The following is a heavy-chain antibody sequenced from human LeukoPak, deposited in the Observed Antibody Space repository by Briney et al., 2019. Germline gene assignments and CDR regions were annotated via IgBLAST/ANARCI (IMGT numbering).Heavy chain of an antibody. Sequence: SETLSLTCTVSGYSISSGYYWGWIRQPPGKWLEWIGSIYHSGSTYYNPSLKSRVTISVDTSKNQFSLKLSSVTAADTAVYYCARREGGSYGYYYYYYYMDVWGKGTTVTVSS. CDR1: GYSISSGYY. D-gene: IGHD1-26*01. CDR2: IYHSGST. J-gene: IGHJ6*03. V-gene: IGHV4-38-2*02. CDR3: ARREGGSYGYYYYYYYMDV.